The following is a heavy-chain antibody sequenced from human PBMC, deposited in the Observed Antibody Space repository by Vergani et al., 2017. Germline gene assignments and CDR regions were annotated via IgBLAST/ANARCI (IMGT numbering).Heavy chain of an antibody. J-gene: IGHJ4*02. D-gene: IGHD3-22*01. CDR3: ASSTSMIVVAPFDY. CDR2: IYYSGST. Sequence: QVQLQESGPGLVKPSETLSLTCTVSGGSISSYYWSWIRQPPVKGLEWIGYIYYSGSTNYNPSLKSRVTISVDTSKNQFSLKLSSVTAADTAVYYCASSTSMIVVAPFDYWGQGTLVTVSS. V-gene: IGHV4-59*01. CDR1: GGSISSYY.